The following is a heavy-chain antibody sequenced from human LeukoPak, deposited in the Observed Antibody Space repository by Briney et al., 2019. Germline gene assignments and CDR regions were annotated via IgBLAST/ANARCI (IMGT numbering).Heavy chain of an antibody. CDR3: ARDPGHRGAHYGSGSYSTNPVTDY. V-gene: IGHV1-18*01. D-gene: IGHD3-10*01. Sequence: GASVKVSCKASGYTFTSYGISWVRQAPGQGLEWMGWISAYNGNTNYAQKLQGRVTMTTDTSTSTAYMELRSLRSDDTAVYYCARDPGHRGAHYGSGSYSTNPVTDYWGQGTLVTVSS. J-gene: IGHJ4*02. CDR1: GYTFTSYG. CDR2: ISAYNGNT.